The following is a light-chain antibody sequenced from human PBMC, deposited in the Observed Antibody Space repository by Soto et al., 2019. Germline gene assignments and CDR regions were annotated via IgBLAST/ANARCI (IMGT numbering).Light chain of an antibody. CDR1: QSLLHITGETF. J-gene: IGKJ5*01. CDR3: MQSTLLPPT. CDR2: EVS. V-gene: IGKV2D-29*02. Sequence: DVVMTQTPLSLSVAPGQPASISCKSSQSLLHITGETFLFWYLQKPGQSPQLLIYEVSTRVSGVPDRFSGTGSVTDFTLEISRVETDDVGIYYCMQSTLLPPTFGQGTRLAIE.